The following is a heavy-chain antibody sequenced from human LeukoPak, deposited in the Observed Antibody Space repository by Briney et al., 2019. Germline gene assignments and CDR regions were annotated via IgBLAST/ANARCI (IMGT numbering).Heavy chain of an antibody. CDR3: AKDSPSGSYSSNPFDY. D-gene: IGHD1-26*01. CDR1: GFTFSSYG. CDR2: IRYDGSNK. V-gene: IGHV3-30*02. J-gene: IGHJ4*02. Sequence: TGGSLRLSCAASGFTFSSYGMHWVRQAPGKGLEWVAFIRYDGSNKYYADSVKGRFTISRDNSKNTLYLQMNSLRAEDTAVYYCAKDSPSGSYSSNPFDYWGQGTLVTVSS.